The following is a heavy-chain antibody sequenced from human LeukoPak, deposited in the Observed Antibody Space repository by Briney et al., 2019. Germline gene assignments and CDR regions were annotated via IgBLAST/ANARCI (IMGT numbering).Heavy chain of an antibody. J-gene: IGHJ3*02. CDR2: IYHSGST. Sequence: SETLSLTCAVSGGSISSSNWWSWVRQPPGKGLEWIGEIYHSGSTNYNPSLNSRVTISVDKSKNQFSLKLSSVIAADTAVYYCARQPSQYDFWSGYYRGPGGAFDIWGQGTMVTVSS. CDR3: ARQPSQYDFWSGYYRGPGGAFDI. D-gene: IGHD3-3*01. V-gene: IGHV4-4*02. CDR1: GGSISSSNW.